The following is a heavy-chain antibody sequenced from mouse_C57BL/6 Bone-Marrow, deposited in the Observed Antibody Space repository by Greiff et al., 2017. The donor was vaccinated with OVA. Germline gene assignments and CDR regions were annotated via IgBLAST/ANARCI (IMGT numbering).Heavy chain of an antibody. Sequence: DVMLVESGGGLVKPGGSLKLSCAASGFTFSSYAMSWVRQTPEKRLEWVATISDGGSYTYYPDNVKGRFTISRDNAKNNLYLQMSHLKSEDTAMYYCAREEGYYGSSLDYWGQGTTLTVSS. CDR2: ISDGGSYT. V-gene: IGHV5-4*01. CDR1: GFTFSSYA. J-gene: IGHJ2*01. D-gene: IGHD1-1*01. CDR3: AREEGYYGSSLDY.